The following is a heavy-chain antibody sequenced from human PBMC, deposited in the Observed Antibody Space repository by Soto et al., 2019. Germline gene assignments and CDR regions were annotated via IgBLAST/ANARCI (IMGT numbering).Heavy chain of an antibody. Sequence: QVQLVQSGAEVKKPGASVKVSCKASGYTFTSYYMHWVRQAPGQGLEWMGIINPRGGSTSYAQKFQGRVTMTRDTSTSTVYMERSSLRSADTAVYYCARDGEDVLRFLEWLPQGYYFDYWGQGTLVTVSS. D-gene: IGHD3-3*01. J-gene: IGHJ4*02. CDR2: INPRGGST. CDR3: ARDGEDVLRFLEWLPQGYYFDY. V-gene: IGHV1-46*01. CDR1: GYTFTSYY.